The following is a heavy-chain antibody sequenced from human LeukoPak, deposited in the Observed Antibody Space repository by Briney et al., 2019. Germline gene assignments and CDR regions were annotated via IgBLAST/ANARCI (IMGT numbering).Heavy chain of an antibody. CDR3: ARGGSEQLSPPFDS. J-gene: IGHJ4*02. D-gene: IGHD3-10*01. V-gene: IGHV1-46*01. CDR2: INPSGGST. CDR1: GYTFTTYY. Sequence: ASVTVSFKASGYTFTTYYMHWVRQAPGQGLEWMAMINPSGGSTNYAQTFQGRVTMTRDTSTSTAYMELSSLRSGDTALYYCARGGSEQLSPPFDSWGQGTLVTVSS.